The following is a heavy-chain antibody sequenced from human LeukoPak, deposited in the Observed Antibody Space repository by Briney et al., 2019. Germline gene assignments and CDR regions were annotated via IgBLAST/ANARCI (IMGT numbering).Heavy chain of an antibody. CDR1: GGSISNYY. D-gene: IGHD4-17*01. Sequence: SETLSLTCTVSGGSISNYYWSWIRQPPGKGLEWIGYIYYSGSTNYNPSLRSRVTISVDTSKNQFSLKLSSVTAADTAVYYCAEYGDYDLNFDYWGQGTLVTVSS. CDR2: IYYSGST. CDR3: AEYGDYDLNFDY. V-gene: IGHV4-59*08. J-gene: IGHJ4*02.